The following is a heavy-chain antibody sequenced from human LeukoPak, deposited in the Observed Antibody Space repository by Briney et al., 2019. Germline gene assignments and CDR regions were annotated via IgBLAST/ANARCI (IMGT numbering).Heavy chain of an antibody. V-gene: IGHV1-69*05. CDR2: IIPIFGTA. CDR1: GCTFSSYA. D-gene: IGHD3-10*01. J-gene: IGHJ4*02. CDR3: AREGSYSTYFDY. Sequence: SVTVSFQSSGCTFSSYAISWVRQAPGKGLEWMGGIIPIFGTANYAQKFQGRVTITTDESTSTAYMELSILRSEATAVYYCAREGSYSTYFDYWGQGTLVTVSS.